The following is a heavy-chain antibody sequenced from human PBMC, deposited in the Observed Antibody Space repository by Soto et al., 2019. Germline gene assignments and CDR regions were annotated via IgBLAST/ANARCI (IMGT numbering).Heavy chain of an antibody. Sequence: GGSLRLSCAASGFTFSSYSMNWVRQAPGKGLEWGSYISSSSSTIYYADSVKGRFTISRDNAKNSLYLQMNSLRDEDTAVYYCASTVTAYWYFDLWGRGTLVTVSS. CDR1: GFTFSSYS. CDR2: ISSSSSTI. D-gene: IGHD4-17*01. J-gene: IGHJ2*01. V-gene: IGHV3-48*02. CDR3: ASTVTAYWYFDL.